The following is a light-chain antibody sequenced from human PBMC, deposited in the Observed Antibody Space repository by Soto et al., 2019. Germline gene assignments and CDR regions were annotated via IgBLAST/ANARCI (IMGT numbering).Light chain of an antibody. Sequence: QSALTQPPSASGSPGQSVTISCTGTSSDVGGYNYVSWYQQHPGKAPKLMNYEVSKRPSGVPDRYYGSKSGNAASVTASGNEAKDEADYSCISYAGSKNIVVFGVVIKL. CDR3: ISYAGSKNIVV. V-gene: IGLV2-8*01. CDR1: SSDVGGYNY. CDR2: EVS. J-gene: IGLJ2*01.